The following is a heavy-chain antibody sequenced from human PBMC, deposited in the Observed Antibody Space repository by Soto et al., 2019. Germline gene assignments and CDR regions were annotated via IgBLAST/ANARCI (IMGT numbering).Heavy chain of an antibody. CDR2: ISSSSSYI. Sequence: EVQLVESGGGLVKPGGSLRLSCAASGFTFSSYSMNWVRQAPGKGLEWVSSISSSSSYIYYADSVKGRFTISRDNAKNSLYLQMNSLRAEDTAVYYCARDRMTTVTTWGTYYFDYWGQGTLVTVSS. CDR1: GFTFSSYS. J-gene: IGHJ4*02. V-gene: IGHV3-21*01. CDR3: ARDRMTTVTTWGTYYFDY. D-gene: IGHD4-17*01.